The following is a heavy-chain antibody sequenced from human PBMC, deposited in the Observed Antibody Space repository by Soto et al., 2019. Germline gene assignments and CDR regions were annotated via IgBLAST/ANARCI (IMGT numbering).Heavy chain of an antibody. D-gene: IGHD1-26*01. Sequence: QVQLVQSGAEVRKPGASVTVSCRSSGDSFNDYYIHWVRQAPGQGFGWMGWINPNGGVTKYAQKCQGWVRMTRDTSIRTVYMQLSRLRSDDTAVYYCARESGGAPATLDYYYFYVDVWGTGTTVTVSS. CDR2: INPNGGVT. CDR1: GDSFNDYY. J-gene: IGHJ6*03. CDR3: ARESGGAPATLDYYYFYVDV. V-gene: IGHV1-2*04.